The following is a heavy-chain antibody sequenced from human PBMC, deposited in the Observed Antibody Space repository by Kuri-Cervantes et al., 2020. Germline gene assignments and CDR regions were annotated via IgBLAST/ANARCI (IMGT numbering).Heavy chain of an antibody. D-gene: IGHD6-19*01. CDR3: ARAFGGSSGLLDY. CDR1: GGSISSRSYY. J-gene: IGHJ4*02. CDR2: INHSGSA. Sequence: SGLLSPTVTAPGGSISSRSYYGSWIRQPPGKGLEWIWEINHSGSANYNPSLKSRVTISVDMSKNQFSLQLSSVTAADTAVYYCARAFGGSSGLLDYWGQGTLVTVSS. V-gene: IGHV4-39*07.